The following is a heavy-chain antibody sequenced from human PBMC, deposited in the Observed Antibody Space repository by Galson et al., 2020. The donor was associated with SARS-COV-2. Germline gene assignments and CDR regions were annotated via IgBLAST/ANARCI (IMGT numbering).Heavy chain of an antibody. Sequence: SVQVSCKTSGFTLITSAVQWLRQARGQRLEWIGRVGVGSKKTNHAQKFQERITITRDKSTSTAYMELSSLRSEDTAMYFCAAFLRNAPGYWGQGTLVTVSS. CDR1: GFTLITSA. CDR2: VGVGSKKT. D-gene: IGHD3-16*01. V-gene: IGHV1-58*01. CDR3: AAFLRNAPGY. J-gene: IGHJ4*02.